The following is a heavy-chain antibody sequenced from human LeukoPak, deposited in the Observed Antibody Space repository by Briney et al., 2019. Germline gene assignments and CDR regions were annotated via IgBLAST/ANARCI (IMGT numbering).Heavy chain of an antibody. CDR3: ARDTGIAVAGTGDFDY. Sequence: GASVKVSCKASGYSFTGYYIHWVRQAPGQGLECMGWINPNSGDTNYAQKFQGRVTMTRDTSISTAYMELSRLRSDDTAIYYCARDTGIAVAGTGDFDYWGQGTLVTVSS. V-gene: IGHV1-2*02. CDR1: GYSFTGYY. D-gene: IGHD6-13*01. J-gene: IGHJ4*02. CDR2: INPNSGDT.